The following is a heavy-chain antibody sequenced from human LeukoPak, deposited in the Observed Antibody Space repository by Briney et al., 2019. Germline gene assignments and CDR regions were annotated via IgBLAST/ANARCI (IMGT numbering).Heavy chain of an antibody. D-gene: IGHD1-26*01. Sequence: SQTLSLTCAVSGGSISSGGYSWSWIRQPSGKGLEWIGYIYHSGSTYYNPSLKSRVTISVDRSKNQFSLKLSSVTAADTAVYYCARKNMGYYYYGMDVWGQGTTVTVSS. V-gene: IGHV4-30-2*01. J-gene: IGHJ6*02. CDR2: IYHSGST. CDR3: ARKNMGYYYYGMDV. CDR1: GGSISSGGYS.